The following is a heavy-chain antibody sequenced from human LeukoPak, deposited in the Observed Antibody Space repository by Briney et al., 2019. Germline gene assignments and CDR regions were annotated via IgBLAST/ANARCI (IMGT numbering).Heavy chain of an antibody. V-gene: IGHV3-23*01. CDR3: ARRAGAYSHPYDY. CDR1: GFNFSNYV. CDR2: FSGSGGHA. Sequence: GGSLRLSCAASGFNFSNYVMGWVRQAPGKGLEWVSAFSGSGGHAYHADAVEGRFSISRDTSKNTLYLQMNSLRAEDTAVYYCARRAGAYSHPYDYWGQGTLVTVSS. D-gene: IGHD4/OR15-4a*01. J-gene: IGHJ4*02.